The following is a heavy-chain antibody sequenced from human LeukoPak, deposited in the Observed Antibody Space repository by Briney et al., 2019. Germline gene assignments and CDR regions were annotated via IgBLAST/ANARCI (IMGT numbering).Heavy chain of an antibody. V-gene: IGHV4-59*01. Sequence: PSETLSLTCTVSGGSISGYYWSWIRQPPGKGLEWIGYIYYSGSTNYSPSLKSRVSISADTSKNQFTLKVSSVTAADTAVYYCASGSYYYFDYWGQGTLVTVSS. CDR3: ASGSYYYFDY. D-gene: IGHD1-26*01. J-gene: IGHJ4*02. CDR1: GGSISGYY. CDR2: IYYSGST.